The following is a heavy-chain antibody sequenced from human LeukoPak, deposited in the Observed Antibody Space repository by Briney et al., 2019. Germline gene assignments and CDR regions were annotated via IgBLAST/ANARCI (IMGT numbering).Heavy chain of an antibody. CDR1: GFTLSSYW. CDR2: IKEDGSEK. D-gene: IGHD3-10*01. CDR3: ARGKRIGLIRGATWYYYYYMDV. Sequence: GGSLRLSCAASGFTLSSYWMHWVRQAPGKGLEWVANIKEDGSEKYYVDSVKGRFTISIDSAENSLSLQMNGLRAGDTAVYYCARGKRIGLIRGATWYYYYYMDVWGKGTTVTVSS. J-gene: IGHJ6*03. V-gene: IGHV3-7*01.